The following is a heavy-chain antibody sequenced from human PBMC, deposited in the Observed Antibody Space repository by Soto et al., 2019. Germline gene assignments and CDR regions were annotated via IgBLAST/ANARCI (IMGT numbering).Heavy chain of an antibody. J-gene: IGHJ4*02. D-gene: IGHD3-10*01. CDR2: ISGSGDST. Sequence: EVQLLESGGGLVEPGGSLRLSCAASGFTFSSYAMSWVRQAPGKGLEWVSTISGSGDSTYYAGSVKGRFTISRDNSKKPLDLQIHRLGGEGTGGYYRGEWVGVRANWGQGTLVTVSS. V-gene: IGHV3-23*01. CDR3: GEWVGVRAN. CDR1: GFTFSSYA.